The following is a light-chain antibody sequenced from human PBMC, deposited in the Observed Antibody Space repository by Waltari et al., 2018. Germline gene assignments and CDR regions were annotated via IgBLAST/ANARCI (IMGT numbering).Light chain of an antibody. CDR3: QSYDNTNRWVI. Sequence: NFILTQSHSVSESPGKTVTISCTRSSGSIARHYVHCYQHRPGSAPITVIYEDVRRPSGVPDRFSGSVDSSSNSASLTISGLKTEDEADYYCQSYDNTNRWVIFGGGTKLTVL. J-gene: IGLJ2*01. CDR1: SGSIARHY. CDR2: EDV. V-gene: IGLV6-57*03.